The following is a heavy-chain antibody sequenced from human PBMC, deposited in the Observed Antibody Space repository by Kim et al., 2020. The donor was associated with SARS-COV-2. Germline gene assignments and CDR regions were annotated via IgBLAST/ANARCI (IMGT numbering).Heavy chain of an antibody. CDR1: GGTFSSYA. CDR3: ARFGSGGIAAAGLDY. D-gene: IGHD6-13*01. V-gene: IGHV1-69*13. CDR2: IIPIFGTA. J-gene: IGHJ4*02. Sequence: SVKVSCKASGGTFSSYAISWVRQAPGQGLEWMGGIIPIFGTANYAQKFQGRVTITADESTSTAYMELSSLRSEDTAVYYCARFGSGGIAAAGLDYWGQGTLVTVAS.